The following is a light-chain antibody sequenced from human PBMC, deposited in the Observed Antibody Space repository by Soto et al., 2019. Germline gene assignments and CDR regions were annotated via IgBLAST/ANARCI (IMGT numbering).Light chain of an antibody. CDR3: GTWDSSLSAYV. CDR1: STNIGSGFD. V-gene: IGLV1-40*01. Sequence: QSVLTQPPSVSGAPGQRVTISCTGSSTNIGSGFDVHWYQQLPGTAPTLLIFGSSNRPSGVPDRFSGSKSGTSATLGITGLQTGDEADYYCGTWDSSLSAYVFGTGTKVTVL. CDR2: GSS. J-gene: IGLJ1*01.